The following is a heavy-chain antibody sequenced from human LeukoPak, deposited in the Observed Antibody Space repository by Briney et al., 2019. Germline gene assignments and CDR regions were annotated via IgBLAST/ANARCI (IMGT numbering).Heavy chain of an antibody. D-gene: IGHD1-14*01. J-gene: IGHJ4*02. CDR1: GFRFSSYE. V-gene: IGHV3-48*03. Sequence: GGSLRLSCAASGFRFSSYEMNWVPQAPGRGLEWVSYIGNTGRTIYYVDSVKGRFTVSRDNAKNSLYLQMNSLRAEDTAIYYCVRGDRYFFDYWGQGTLVTVSS. CDR3: VRGDRYFFDY. CDR2: IGNTGRTI.